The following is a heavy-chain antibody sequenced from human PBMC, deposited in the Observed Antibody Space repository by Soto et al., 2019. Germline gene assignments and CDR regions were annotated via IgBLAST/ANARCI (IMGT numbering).Heavy chain of an antibody. CDR2: IYPGDSET. CDR1: GYSFTTHW. CDR3: ARSPTAGTRVVHDDFDI. D-gene: IGHD1-1*01. Sequence: GESLKISCKGSGYSFTTHWLGWVRQMPWKGLEWMGIIYPGDSETKYSPSFQGQVTISADKSISTAYLQWSSLKAPDTAMYYCARSPTAGTRVVHDDFDIWGQGTMVKVSS. V-gene: IGHV5-51*01. J-gene: IGHJ3*02.